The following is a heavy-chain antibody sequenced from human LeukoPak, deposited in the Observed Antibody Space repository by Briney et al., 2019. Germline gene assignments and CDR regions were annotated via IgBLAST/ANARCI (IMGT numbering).Heavy chain of an antibody. Sequence: GGSLRLSCAASGFTLSNYWMIWVRQAPGKGLEWVANIKRDGSEKYYVDSVKGRFTISRDNAKNSLYLQMNSLRAEDTAVYYCARGLLVSMIRGVIRSEAFDFWGQGTMVTVSS. J-gene: IGHJ3*01. D-gene: IGHD3-10*01. CDR3: ARGLLVSMIRGVIRSEAFDF. CDR1: GFTLSNYW. CDR2: IKRDGSEK. V-gene: IGHV3-7*03.